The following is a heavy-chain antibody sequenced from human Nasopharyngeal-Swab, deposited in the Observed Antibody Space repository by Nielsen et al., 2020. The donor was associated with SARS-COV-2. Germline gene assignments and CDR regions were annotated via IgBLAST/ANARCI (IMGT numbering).Heavy chain of an antibody. Sequence: KVSCKASGGTFSSYAISWVRQAPGQGLEWMGGIIPIFGTANYAQKFQGRVTITADESTSTAYMELSSLRSEDTAVYYCARDKGIAVHDAFDIWGQGTMVTVSS. CDR2: IIPIFGTA. CDR3: ARDKGIAVHDAFDI. CDR1: GGTFSSYA. D-gene: IGHD6-19*01. V-gene: IGHV1-69*01. J-gene: IGHJ3*02.